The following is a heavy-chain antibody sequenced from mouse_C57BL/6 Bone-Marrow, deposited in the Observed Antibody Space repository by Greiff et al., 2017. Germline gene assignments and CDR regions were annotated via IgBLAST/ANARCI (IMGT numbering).Heavy chain of an antibody. D-gene: IGHD4-1*01. CDR3: AREILGYYAMDY. Sequence: QVQLQQSGTELVKPGASVKLSCKASGYTFTSYWMHWVKQRPGQGLEWIGNINPSNGGTNYNEKFKSKATLTVDKSSSTAYMQLSSLTSEDSAVYYCAREILGYYAMDYWGQGTSVTVSS. CDR2: INPSNGGT. J-gene: IGHJ4*01. CDR1: GYTFTSYW. V-gene: IGHV1-53*01.